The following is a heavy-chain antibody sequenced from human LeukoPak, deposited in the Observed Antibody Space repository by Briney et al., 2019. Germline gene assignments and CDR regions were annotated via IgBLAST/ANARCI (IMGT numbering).Heavy chain of an antibody. CDR2: ISGSGGST. CDR3: AKQPAWELLLPFDY. J-gene: IGHJ4*02. Sequence: GGSLRLSCAASGFTFSSYAMSWVRQAPGKGLEWVSAISGSGGSTYYADSVKGRFTISRDNSKNTLYLQLNSLRAEDTAVYYCAKQPAWELLLPFDYWGQGTLVTVSS. V-gene: IGHV3-23*01. CDR1: GFTFSSYA. D-gene: IGHD1-26*01.